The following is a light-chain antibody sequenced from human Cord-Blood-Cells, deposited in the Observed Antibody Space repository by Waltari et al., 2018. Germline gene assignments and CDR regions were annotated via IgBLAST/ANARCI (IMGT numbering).Light chain of an antibody. CDR3: VLYMGSGIWV. Sequence: QTVVTQEPSFSVSPGGTVTLTCGLSSCSVSTIYYPTWYQQTPGQAPRTLIYSTNPRSSGVPDRFSGSILGNKAALTITGAQADDESDYYCVLYMGSGIWVFGGGTKLTVL. J-gene: IGLJ3*02. V-gene: IGLV8-61*01. CDR2: STN. CDR1: SCSVSTIYY.